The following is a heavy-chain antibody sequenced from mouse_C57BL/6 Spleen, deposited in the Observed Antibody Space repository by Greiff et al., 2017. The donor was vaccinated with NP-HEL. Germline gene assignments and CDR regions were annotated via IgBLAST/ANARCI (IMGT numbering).Heavy chain of an antibody. CDR3: ARGEIYYDYDDGFDY. V-gene: IGHV1-76*01. CDR1: GYTFTDYY. D-gene: IGHD2-4*01. CDR2: IYPGSGNT. Sequence: VQLQQSGAELVRPGASVKLSCKASGYTFTDYYINWVKQRPGQGLEWIARIYPGSGNTYYNEKLKGKATLTAEKSSSTAYMQLSSLTSEDSAVYFCARGEIYYDYDDGFDYWGQGTTLTVSS. J-gene: IGHJ2*01.